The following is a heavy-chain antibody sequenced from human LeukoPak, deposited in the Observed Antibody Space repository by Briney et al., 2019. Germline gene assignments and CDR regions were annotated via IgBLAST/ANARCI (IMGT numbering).Heavy chain of an antibody. V-gene: IGHV4-39*07. CDR3: AREAQQLVFYPEASYYYYGMDV. CDR1: GGSITSSSYY. Sequence: SETLSLTCTVSGGSITSSSYYWGWIRQPPGKGLEWIGSINYSGSTNYNPSLKSRVTISVDTSKNQFSLKLSSVTAADTAVYYCAREAQQLVFYPEASYYYYGMDVWGQGTTVTVSS. D-gene: IGHD6-6*01. J-gene: IGHJ6*02. CDR2: INYSGST.